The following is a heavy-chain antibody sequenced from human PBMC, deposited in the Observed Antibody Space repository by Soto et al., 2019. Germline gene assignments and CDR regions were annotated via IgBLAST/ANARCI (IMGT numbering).Heavy chain of an antibody. Sequence: SETLSLTCAVSGYSISSGYYWGWIRQPPGKGLEWIGSIYHSGSTYYNPSLKSRVTISVDTSKNQFSLKLSSVTDADTDVYYCASSFVGVTATYYVDYWGPGTLVTVSS. V-gene: IGHV4-38-2*01. CDR1: GYSISSGYY. J-gene: IGHJ4*02. D-gene: IGHD2-21*02. CDR3: ASSFVGVTATYYVDY. CDR2: IYHSGST.